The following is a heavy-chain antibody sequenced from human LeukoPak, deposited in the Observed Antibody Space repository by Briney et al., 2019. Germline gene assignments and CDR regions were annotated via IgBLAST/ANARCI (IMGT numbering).Heavy chain of an antibody. Sequence: PGGSLRLSCAASGFTFRSYDMTWVRQAPGKGLEWVSGISGSGGNTYYADSVKGRFTISRDNSKSTLYLQMNSLRAEDTAVYYCAKGGDSAWYLARWGQGTLVTVSS. CDR3: AKGGDSAWYLAR. CDR1: GFTFRSYD. CDR2: ISGSGGNT. D-gene: IGHD6-19*01. V-gene: IGHV3-23*01. J-gene: IGHJ4*02.